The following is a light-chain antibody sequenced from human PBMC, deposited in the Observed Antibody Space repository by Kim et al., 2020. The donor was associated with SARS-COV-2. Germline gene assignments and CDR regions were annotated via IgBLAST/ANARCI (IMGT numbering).Light chain of an antibody. J-gene: IGLJ3*02. V-gene: IGLV6-57*01. CDR2: EDH. CDR3: QSYNDNDWV. CDR1: SGSIASYC. Sequence: GKSVNICCTGSSGSIASYCVQWFQQRPGSSPPTVIFEDHKRPSGVPYRFSGSVDTSSNSASLTIAGLRAEDEADYYCQSYNDNDWVFGGGTQLTVL.